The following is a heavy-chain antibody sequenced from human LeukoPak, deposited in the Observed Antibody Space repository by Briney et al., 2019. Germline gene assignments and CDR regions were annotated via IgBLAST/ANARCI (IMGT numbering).Heavy chain of an antibody. CDR1: GSTFDDYA. J-gene: IGHJ6*02. CDR3: AKDIFEKLPAAMYYYYYGMDV. CDR2: ISGDGGST. D-gene: IGHD2-2*01. V-gene: IGHV3-43*02. Sequence: GGSLRLSCAASGSTFDDYAMHWVRQAPGKGLEWVSLISGDGGSTYYADSVKGRFTISRDNSKNSLYLQMNSLRTEDTALYYCAKDIFEKLPAAMYYYYYGMDVWDQGTTVTVSS.